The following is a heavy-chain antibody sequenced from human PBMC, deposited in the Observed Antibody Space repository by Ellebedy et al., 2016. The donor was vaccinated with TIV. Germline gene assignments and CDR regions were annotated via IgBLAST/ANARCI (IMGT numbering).Heavy chain of an antibody. D-gene: IGHD5-12*01. V-gene: IGHV3-33*01. Sequence: GESLKISXAASGFTFSSYGMHWVRQAPGKGLEWVAVTWYDGSSINYADSVKGRFTISRDNSKNTLYLHMNSLRAEDTAVYYCARGYDIFDYWGQGTLVTVSS. CDR2: TWYDGSSI. CDR1: GFTFSSYG. J-gene: IGHJ4*02. CDR3: ARGYDIFDY.